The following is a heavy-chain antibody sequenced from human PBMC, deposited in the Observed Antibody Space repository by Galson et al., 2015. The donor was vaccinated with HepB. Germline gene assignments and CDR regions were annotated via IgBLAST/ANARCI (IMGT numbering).Heavy chain of an antibody. V-gene: IGHV3-21*01. CDR3: ARDEWGDY. CDR1: GFTFNTFT. D-gene: IGHD1-26*01. Sequence: SLRLSCAASGFTFNTFTMNWVRQAPGKGLEWVSSISSRSSYIYYADSLKGRFTVSRDNAKNSLYLQMNSLRAEDTAVYYCARDEWGDYWGQGTLVTVSS. J-gene: IGHJ4*02. CDR2: ISSRSSYI.